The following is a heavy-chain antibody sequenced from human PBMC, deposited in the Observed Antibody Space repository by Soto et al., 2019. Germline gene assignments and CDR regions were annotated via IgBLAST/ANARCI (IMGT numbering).Heavy chain of an antibody. D-gene: IGHD3-10*01. V-gene: IGHV5-51*01. J-gene: IGHJ6*03. CDR3: ARLPHPHYYGSGSYALYYMDV. CDR1: GYSFTSYW. Sequence: HGESLKISCKGSGYSFTSYWIGWVRQMPGKGLEWMGIIYPGDSDTRYSPSFQGQVTISADRSIGTAYLQWSSLKASDTAMYYCARLPHPHYYGSGSYALYYMDVWGKGTTVTVSS. CDR2: IYPGDSDT.